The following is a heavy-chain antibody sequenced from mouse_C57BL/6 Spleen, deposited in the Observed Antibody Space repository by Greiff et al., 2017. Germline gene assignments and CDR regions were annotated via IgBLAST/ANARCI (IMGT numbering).Heavy chain of an antibody. V-gene: IGHV1-76*01. D-gene: IGHD1-1*01. CDR3: ARARVVANYFDY. CDR2: IYPGSGNT. CDR1: GYTFTDYY. J-gene: IGHJ2*01. Sequence: QVQLQQSGAELVRPGASVKLSCKASGYTFTDYYINWVKQRPGQGLEWIARIYPGSGNTYYNEKFKGKATLTAEKSSSTAYMQLSSLTSEDSAVYFCARARVVANYFDYWGQGTTLTVSS.